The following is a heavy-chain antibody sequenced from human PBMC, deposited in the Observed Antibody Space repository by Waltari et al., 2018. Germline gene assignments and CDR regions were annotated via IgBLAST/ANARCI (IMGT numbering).Heavy chain of an antibody. CDR1: GGSIRRSSYY. J-gene: IGHJ6*02. CDR3: ARHPHYDFWSGYYYLTIGYYGMDV. Sequence: QLQLQESGPGLVKPSETLSLTCTVSGGSIRRSSYYWGWLRKPPGKGLGWLGSIYYSGSTYYNPSLKSRVTISVDTSKNQFSLKLSSVTAADTAVYYCARHPHYDFWSGYYYLTIGYYGMDVWGQGTTVTVSS. D-gene: IGHD3-3*01. V-gene: IGHV4-39*01. CDR2: IYYSGST.